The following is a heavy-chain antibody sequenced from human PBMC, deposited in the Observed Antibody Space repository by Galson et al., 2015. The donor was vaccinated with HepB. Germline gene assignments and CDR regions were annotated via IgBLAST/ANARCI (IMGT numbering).Heavy chain of an antibody. J-gene: IGHJ4*02. D-gene: IGHD3-10*01. CDR2: ISGSGGST. V-gene: IGHV3-23*01. CDR3: AKDWFGRYYYGSGSYPLFDY. Sequence: SLRLSCAASGFTFSSYAMSWVRQAPGKGLEWVSAISGSGGSTYYADSVKGRFTISRDNSKNTLYLQMNSLRAEDTAVYYCAKDWFGRYYYGSGSYPLFDYWGQGTLVTVSS. CDR1: GFTFSSYA.